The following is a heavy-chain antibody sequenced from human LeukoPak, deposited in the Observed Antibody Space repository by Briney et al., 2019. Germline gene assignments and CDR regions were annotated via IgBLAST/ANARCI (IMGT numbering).Heavy chain of an antibody. Sequence: GGSLRLSCAASGFTFSSYAMSWVRQAPGKGLEWVSAISGSGGSTYYADSVKGRFTISRGNSKNTLYPQMNSLRAEDTAVYYCATRSTYYYDSSGYYLPSYMDVWGKGTTVTVSS. CDR1: GFTFSSYA. V-gene: IGHV3-23*01. J-gene: IGHJ6*03. D-gene: IGHD3-22*01. CDR2: ISGSGGST. CDR3: ATRSTYYYDSSGYYLPSYMDV.